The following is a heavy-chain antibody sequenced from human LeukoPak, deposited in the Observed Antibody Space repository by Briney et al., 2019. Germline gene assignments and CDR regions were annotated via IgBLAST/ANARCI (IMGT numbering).Heavy chain of an antibody. CDR1: GGSISSYY. Sequence: SETLSLTCTVSGGSISSYYWSWIRQPPGKGLEWIGYIYYSGSTNYNPSLKSRVTISVDTSKNQFSLKLSSVTAADTAVYYCARDQISSRFDPWGQGTLVTVSS. CDR2: IYYSGST. D-gene: IGHD6-13*01. J-gene: IGHJ5*02. V-gene: IGHV4-59*12. CDR3: ARDQISSRFDP.